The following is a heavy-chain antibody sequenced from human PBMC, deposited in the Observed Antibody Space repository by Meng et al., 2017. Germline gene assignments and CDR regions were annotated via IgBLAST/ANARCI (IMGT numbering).Heavy chain of an antibody. CDR2: ISAYNGNT. CDR1: GYTFTSYG. J-gene: IGHJ4*01. Sequence: ASVKVSCKASGYTFTSYGISWVRQAPGQGLEWMGWISAYNGNTNYAQKLQGRVTMTTDTSTSTAYMELRSLRSDDTAVYYCARAPHYDFWSGYLFDYWGQGTRVTGSS. V-gene: IGHV1-18*01. D-gene: IGHD3-3*01. CDR3: ARAPHYDFWSGYLFDY.